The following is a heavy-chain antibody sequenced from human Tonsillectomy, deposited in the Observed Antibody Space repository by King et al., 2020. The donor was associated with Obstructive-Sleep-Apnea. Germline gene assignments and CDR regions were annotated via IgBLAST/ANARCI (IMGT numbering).Heavy chain of an antibody. V-gene: IGHV3-11*06. Sequence: VQLVESGGGVVKPGGSLRLSCAVSGFTFTDYDSYMSWIREAPGTGLEWVASISRTGIYIQNADSLKGRFTISRDNAANSVYLQMNSLRADDTALYFCARESGDWLVDSWGQGTLVIVSS. CDR3: ARESGDWLVDS. J-gene: IGHJ4*02. D-gene: IGHD6-19*01. CDR1: GFTFTDYDSY. CDR2: ISRTGIYI.